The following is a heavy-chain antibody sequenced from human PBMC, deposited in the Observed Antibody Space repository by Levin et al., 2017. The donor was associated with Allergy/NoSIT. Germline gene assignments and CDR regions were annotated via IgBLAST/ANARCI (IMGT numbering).Heavy chain of an antibody. Sequence: LSLTCAASGFTFRDYYMSWIRQAPGKGLEWVSYISSSGSTIYYADSVKGRFTISRDNAKNSLYLQMNSLRAEDTAVYYCARDHDGSYSDYWGQGTLVTVSS. CDR3: ARDHDGSYSDY. CDR2: ISSSGSTI. CDR1: GFTFRDYY. V-gene: IGHV3-11*01. D-gene: IGHD1-26*01. J-gene: IGHJ4*02.